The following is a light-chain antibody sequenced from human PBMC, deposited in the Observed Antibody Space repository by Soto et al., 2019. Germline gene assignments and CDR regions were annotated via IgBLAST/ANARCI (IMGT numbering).Light chain of an antibody. CDR2: EVS. V-gene: IGLV2-14*01. Sequence: QSVLTQPASVSGCPGQSITISCTGSSSDVGGYNYVSWYQQHPGKAPQLMIYEVSNRPSGVSNRFSGSKSGNTASLTISGLQAEDEADYYCTSYTSSSSNFVFGSGNKV. J-gene: IGLJ1*01. CDR1: SSDVGGYNY. CDR3: TSYTSSSSNFV.